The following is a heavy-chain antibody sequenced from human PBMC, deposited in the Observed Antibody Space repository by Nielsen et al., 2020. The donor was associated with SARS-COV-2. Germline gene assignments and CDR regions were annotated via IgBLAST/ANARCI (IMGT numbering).Heavy chain of an antibody. CDR3: ARGGVLRYFDWLLPSPDYFDY. V-gene: IGHV4-39*01. CDR2: IYYSGST. J-gene: IGHJ4*02. Sequence: SETLSLTCTVSGGSISSSSYYWSWIRQPPGKGLEWIGSIYYSGSTYYNPSLKSRVTISVDTSKNQFSLKLSSVTAADTAVYYCARGGVLRYFDWLLPSPDYFDYWGQGTLVTVSS. CDR1: GGSISSSSYY. D-gene: IGHD3-9*01.